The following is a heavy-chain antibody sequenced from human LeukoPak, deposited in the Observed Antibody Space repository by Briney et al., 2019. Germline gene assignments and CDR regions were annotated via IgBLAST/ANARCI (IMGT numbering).Heavy chain of an antibody. CDR3: VRATRKVRNNWNDRGNWFDP. V-gene: IGHV4-34*01. J-gene: IGHJ5*02. D-gene: IGHD1-20*01. CDR1: GGSFSGYY. CDR2: INHSGST. Sequence: SETLSLTCAVYGGSFSGYYWSWLRQPPGKGLEWLGEINHSGSTNYNPSLKSRVTISVDTSKNQFSLKLSSVTAADTAVYYCVRATRKVRNNWNDRGNWFDPWGQGTLVTVSS.